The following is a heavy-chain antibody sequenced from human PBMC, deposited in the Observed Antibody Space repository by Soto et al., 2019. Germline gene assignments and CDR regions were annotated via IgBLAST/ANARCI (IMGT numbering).Heavy chain of an antibody. CDR1: GFTFSSYA. CDR3: AIVIRNYYDSNGYYYLGYFDY. CDR2: ISHDGSKK. J-gene: IGHJ4*02. V-gene: IGHV3-30-3*01. Sequence: PGGSLRLSCAASGFTFSSYAMHWVRQAPGKGLEWVAVISHDGSKKYYAGTVKGQYTISRDNSKNTLYLQKNSLRAEDTSVYYCAIVIRNYYDSNGYYYLGYFDYWGQGTLVTVSS. D-gene: IGHD3-22*01.